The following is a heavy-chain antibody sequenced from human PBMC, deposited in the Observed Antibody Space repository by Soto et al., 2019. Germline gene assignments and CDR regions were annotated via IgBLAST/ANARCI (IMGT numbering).Heavy chain of an antibody. CDR3: EHAYGGRSRS. Sequence: QITLKESGPTLVKPTQTLTLTCTFSGFSLTTDRVGVGWIRQPPGEALEWLAVIYWDDSKTYRPSLESRLTTTNDTSRNQMALTMTNMHSLDTATYYCEHAYGGRSRSWGRGTLVTVSP. J-gene: IGHJ5*02. D-gene: IGHD3-10*01. CDR1: GFSLTTDRVG. CDR2: IYWDDSK. V-gene: IGHV2-5*02.